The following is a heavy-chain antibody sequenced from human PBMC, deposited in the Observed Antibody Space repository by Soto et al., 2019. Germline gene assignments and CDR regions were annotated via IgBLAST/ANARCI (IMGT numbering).Heavy chain of an antibody. Sequence: ASVKVSCKASGYTFTSYDINWVRQATGQGLEWMGWMNPNSGNTGYAQKFQGRVTMTRNTSISTAYMELSSLRSEDTAVYYCARRGVAAAGTLTAFDIWGQGXMVTV. CDR2: MNPNSGNT. CDR3: ARRGVAAAGTLTAFDI. D-gene: IGHD6-13*01. CDR1: GYTFTSYD. J-gene: IGHJ3*02. V-gene: IGHV1-8*01.